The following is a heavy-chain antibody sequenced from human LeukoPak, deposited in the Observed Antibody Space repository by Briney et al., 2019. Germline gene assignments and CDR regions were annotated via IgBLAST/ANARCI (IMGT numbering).Heavy chain of an antibody. Sequence: ESLKISCKGSGYTFSSYWIGWVRQMPGKGLEWMGIIYPDDSDTRYSPSFQGQVTISADKSISTAYLQWSSLKASDTAMYYCARLAYCSNDVCYSNYYYSMDVWGKGTTVTVSS. CDR1: GYTFSSYW. V-gene: IGHV5-51*01. J-gene: IGHJ6*03. CDR3: ARLAYCSNDVCYSNYYYSMDV. D-gene: IGHD2-8*01. CDR2: IYPDDSDT.